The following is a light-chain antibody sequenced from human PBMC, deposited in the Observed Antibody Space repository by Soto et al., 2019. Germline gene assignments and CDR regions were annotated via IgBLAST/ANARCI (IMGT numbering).Light chain of an antibody. CDR2: GNS. J-gene: IGLJ1*01. Sequence: QSVLTQPPSVSGAPGQRVTISCTGSSSNIGAGYDVHWYQQLPGTTPKLLIYGNSNRPSGVPDRLSGSKSGTSASLAITGLQAEDEADYYCQSYDSSLSGYGFGTGTKVTVL. CDR1: SSNIGAGYD. CDR3: QSYDSSLSGYG. V-gene: IGLV1-40*01.